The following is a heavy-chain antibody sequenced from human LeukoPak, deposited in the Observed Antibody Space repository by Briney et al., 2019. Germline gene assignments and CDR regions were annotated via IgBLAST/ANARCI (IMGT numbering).Heavy chain of an antibody. CDR2: IYYSGST. D-gene: IGHD1-26*01. CDR3: ATHVSGSYNDAFDI. J-gene: IGHJ3*02. Sequence: SETLSLTCTVSGDSFSSYYWSWIRQPPGKGLEWIGYIYYSGSTNYNPFLKSRVTISVETSKNQFSLKLSSVTAADTAVYYCATHVSGSYNDAFDIWGQGTMVTVSS. V-gene: IGHV4-59*08. CDR1: GDSFSSYY.